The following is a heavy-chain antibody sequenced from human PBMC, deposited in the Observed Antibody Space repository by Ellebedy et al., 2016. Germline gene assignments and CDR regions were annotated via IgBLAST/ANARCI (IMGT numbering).Heavy chain of an antibody. CDR2: FDPEDGET. CDR3: AGGEVDSGYDFDY. CDR1: RYTLTELS. J-gene: IGHJ4*02. Sequence: ASVKVSXKVSRYTLTELSMHWVRQAPGKGLEWMGGFDPEDGETIYAQKFQGRVTMTEDTSTDTAYMELSSLRSEDTAVYYCAGGEVDSGYDFDYWGQGTLVTVSS. D-gene: IGHD5-12*01. V-gene: IGHV1-24*01.